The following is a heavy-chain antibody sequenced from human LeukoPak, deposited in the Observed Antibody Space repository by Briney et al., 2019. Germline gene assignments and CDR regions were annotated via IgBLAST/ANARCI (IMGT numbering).Heavy chain of an antibody. J-gene: IGHJ5*02. V-gene: IGHV1-69*01. CDR2: IIPIFGTA. D-gene: IGHD2-2*01. CDR3: ARSHRPIVVVPAAKGGWFDP. CDR1: GGTFSSYA. Sequence: SVKVSCKASGGTFSSYAISWVRQAPGQGLEWMGGIIPIFGTANYAQEFQGRVTITADESTSTAYMELSSLRSEDTAVYYCARSHRPIVVVPAAKGGWFDPWGQGTLVTVSS.